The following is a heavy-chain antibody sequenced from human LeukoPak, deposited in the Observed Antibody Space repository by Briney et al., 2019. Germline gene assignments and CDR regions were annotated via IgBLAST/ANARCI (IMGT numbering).Heavy chain of an antibody. V-gene: IGHV4-39*01. CDR3: ARVTETDPEYYMDV. CDR1: GGSISSNNYY. CDR2: IYYNGNT. Sequence: SETLSLTCTVSGGSISSNNYYWGWFRQPPGKGLEWIGFIYYNGNTYYHPSLKSRVTISVDTSNNQFSLQLSSVTAGDTAVYYCARVTETDPEYYMDVWGKGTTVTISS. D-gene: IGHD2-21*02. J-gene: IGHJ6*03.